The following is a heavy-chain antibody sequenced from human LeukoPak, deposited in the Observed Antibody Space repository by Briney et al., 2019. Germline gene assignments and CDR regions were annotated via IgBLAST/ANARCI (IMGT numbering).Heavy chain of an antibody. V-gene: IGHV3-30*18. CDR2: ISYDGSNK. J-gene: IGHJ4*02. Sequence: PGRSLRLSCATSGSTFSNYGMHWVRHAPGRGLEWVAVISYDGSNKYYADSVKGRFTISRDNSRNTLYLQMNSLRPEDAAVYYCANLPLWGQGTLVTVSS. CDR3: ANLPL. CDR1: GSTFSNYG.